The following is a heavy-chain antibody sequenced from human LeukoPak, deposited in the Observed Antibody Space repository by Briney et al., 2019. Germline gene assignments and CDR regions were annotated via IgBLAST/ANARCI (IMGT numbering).Heavy chain of an antibody. Sequence: SETLSLTCTVSGGSISSYYWSWIRQPPGKGLEWIGYIYYSGSTNYNPSLKSRVTISVDTSKNQFSLKLSSVTAADTAVYYCARRRGGNVQFDYWGQGTLVTVSS. D-gene: IGHD1-1*01. CDR2: IYYSGST. V-gene: IGHV4-59*08. CDR1: GGSISSYY. CDR3: ARRRGGNVQFDY. J-gene: IGHJ4*02.